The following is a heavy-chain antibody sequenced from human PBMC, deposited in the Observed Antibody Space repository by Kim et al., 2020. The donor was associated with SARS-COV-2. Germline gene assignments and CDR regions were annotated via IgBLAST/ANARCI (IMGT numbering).Heavy chain of an antibody. J-gene: IGHJ4*02. CDR2: INHSGST. CDR1: GGSFSGYY. V-gene: IGHV4-34*01. D-gene: IGHD6-13*01. Sequence: SETLSLTCAVYGGSFSGYYWSWIRQPPGKGLEWIGEINHSGSTNYNPSLKSRVTISVDTSKNQFSLKLSSVTAADTAVYYCARGGIAAVIDYWGQGTLVTVSS. CDR3: ARGGIAAVIDY.